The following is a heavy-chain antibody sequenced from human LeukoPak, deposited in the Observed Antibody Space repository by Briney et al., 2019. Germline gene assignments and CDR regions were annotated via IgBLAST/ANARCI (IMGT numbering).Heavy chain of an antibody. J-gene: IGHJ4*02. CDR3: AKGASDGYKIIKFDY. Sequence: SVKVSCKASGYTFTSYDINWVRQATGQGLEWMGGIIPIFGTANYAQKFQGRVTITADESTSTAYMELSSLRSEDTAVYYCAKGASDGYKIIKFDYWGQGTLVTVSS. CDR2: IIPIFGTA. CDR1: GYTFTSYD. D-gene: IGHD5-24*01. V-gene: IGHV1-69*13.